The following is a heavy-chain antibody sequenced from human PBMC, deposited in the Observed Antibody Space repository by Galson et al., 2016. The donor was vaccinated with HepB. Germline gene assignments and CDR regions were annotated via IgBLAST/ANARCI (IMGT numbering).Heavy chain of an antibody. CDR2: MSYDGTNE. Sequence: SLRLSCAASGFALNNYLMYWIRQAPGKGLEWVAVMSYDGTNEFYADSVKGRFTISRDNSKNMVFLQMTSLRPEDTALYYCARDEGSGYLGAFDVWGQGTMVIVSS. J-gene: IGHJ3*01. CDR3: ARDEGSGYLGAFDV. D-gene: IGHD3-22*01. CDR1: GFALNNYL. V-gene: IGHV3-30*04.